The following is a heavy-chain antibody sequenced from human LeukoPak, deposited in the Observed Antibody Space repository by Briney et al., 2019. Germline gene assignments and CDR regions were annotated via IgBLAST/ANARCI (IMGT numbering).Heavy chain of an antibody. CDR2: INWNGGST. D-gene: IGHD3-10*01. V-gene: IGHV3-20*04. CDR3: ARVGFDYYGSGSYIPADY. Sequence: GGSLRLSCAASGFTFDDYGMSWVRQAPGKGLEWVSGINWNGGSTGYADSVKGRFTISRDNAKNSLYLQMNSLRAEDTALYYCARVGFDYYGSGSYIPADYWGQGTLVTVSS. J-gene: IGHJ4*02. CDR1: GFTFDDYG.